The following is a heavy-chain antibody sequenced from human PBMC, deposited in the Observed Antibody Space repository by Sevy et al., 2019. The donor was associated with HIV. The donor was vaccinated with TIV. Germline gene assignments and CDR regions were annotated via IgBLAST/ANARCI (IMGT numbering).Heavy chain of an antibody. CDR1: GFTFSSYW. V-gene: IGHV3-7*03. J-gene: IGHJ6*03. CDR3: ARVAGSGSYYMGYYYYMDV. D-gene: IGHD3-10*01. Sequence: GSLRLSCAASGFTFSSYWMSWVRQAPGKGLEWVANIKQDGSEKYYVDSVKGRFTISRDNAKNSLYLQMNSLRAEDTAVYYCARVAGSGSYYMGYYYYMDVWGKGTTVTVSS. CDR2: IKQDGSEK.